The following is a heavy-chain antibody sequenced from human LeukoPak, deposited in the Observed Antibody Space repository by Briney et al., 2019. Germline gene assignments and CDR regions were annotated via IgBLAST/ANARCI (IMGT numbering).Heavy chain of an antibody. D-gene: IGHD1-26*01. CDR1: GFTFSSYA. V-gene: IGHV3-23*01. J-gene: IGHJ5*02. Sequence: PGGSLRLSCAASGFTFSSYAMSWVRQAPGKELEWVSAISGSGGSTYYADSVKGRFTISRDNSKNTLYLQMNSLRAEDTAVYYCAKDRYSGRSPNWFDPWGQGTLVTVSS. CDR3: AKDRYSGRSPNWFDP. CDR2: ISGSGGST.